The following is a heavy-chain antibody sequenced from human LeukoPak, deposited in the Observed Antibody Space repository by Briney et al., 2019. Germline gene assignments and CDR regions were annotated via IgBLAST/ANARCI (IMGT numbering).Heavy chain of an antibody. J-gene: IGHJ4*02. D-gene: IGHD4-17*01. CDR2: GDGDGSHS. CDR1: GXTLGNYW. V-gene: IGHV3-74*03. Sequence: GGSLRLSCAASGXTLGNYWMHWVRQAPGKGLVWVSRGDGDGSHSTYADSVKGRFTISRDNAKNTLYLQMNRLTGEDTAVYYCAYSDHFDTWGQGTLVTVSS. CDR3: AYSDHFDT.